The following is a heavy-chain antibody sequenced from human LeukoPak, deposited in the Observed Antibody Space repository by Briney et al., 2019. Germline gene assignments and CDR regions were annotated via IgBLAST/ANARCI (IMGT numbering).Heavy chain of an antibody. CDR2: ISGSGGST. CDR3: AKADYYDSSGYQDY. J-gene: IGHJ4*02. V-gene: IGHV3-23*01. D-gene: IGHD3-22*01. Sequence: GGSLRLSCAASGFTFSSYAMSWVRQAPGKGLEWVSAISGSGGSTYYADSVKGRFTISRDNSKNTLYLQMNSLRAEDTAVYYSAKADYYDSSGYQDYWGQGTLVTVSS. CDR1: GFTFSSYA.